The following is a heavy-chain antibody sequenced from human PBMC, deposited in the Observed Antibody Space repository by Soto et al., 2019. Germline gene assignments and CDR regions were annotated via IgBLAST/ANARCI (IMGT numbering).Heavy chain of an antibody. V-gene: IGHV3-73*01. D-gene: IGHD3-9*01. J-gene: IGHJ5*02. Sequence: PGGALRLSCAASGVTFSGSAMHWVRQASGKGLEWVGRIRSKANSYATAYAASVKGRFTISRDDSKNTAYLQMNSLKTEDTAVYYCTRPVYYDILTGSQKDDWFDPWGQGTLVTVSS. CDR2: IRSKANSYAT. CDR3: TRPVYYDILTGSQKDDWFDP. CDR1: GVTFSGSA.